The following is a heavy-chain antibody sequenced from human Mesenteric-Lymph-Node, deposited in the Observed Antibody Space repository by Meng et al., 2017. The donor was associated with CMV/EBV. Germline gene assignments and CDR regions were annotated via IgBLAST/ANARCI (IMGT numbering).Heavy chain of an antibody. CDR3: ARTPDILMVRGGLDV. D-gene: IGHD3-10*01. V-gene: IGHV3-66*02. CDR1: GFTFSSYA. Sequence: GESLKISCAASGFTFSSYAMNWVRQAPEKGLEWLSVIYSGGRTDSADSVKGRFTISRDNYKNTLYLQMNRLRVEDSAIYYCARTPDILMVRGGLDVWGQGTTVTVSS. J-gene: IGHJ6*02. CDR2: IYSGGRT.